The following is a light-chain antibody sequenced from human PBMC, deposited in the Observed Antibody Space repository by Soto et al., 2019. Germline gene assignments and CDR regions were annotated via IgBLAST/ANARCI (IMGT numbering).Light chain of an antibody. CDR1: SSDVGTYNY. J-gene: IGLJ3*02. CDR3: SSYAGSNNLV. Sequence: QSALTQPPSASGSPGQSVTISCTGTSSDVGTYNYVSWYQQHPGKAPKLMIYEVNKRPSGVPDRFSGSKSGNTASLTVSGLQAEDEADYYCSSYAGSNNLVFGGGTQLTVL. CDR2: EVN. V-gene: IGLV2-8*01.